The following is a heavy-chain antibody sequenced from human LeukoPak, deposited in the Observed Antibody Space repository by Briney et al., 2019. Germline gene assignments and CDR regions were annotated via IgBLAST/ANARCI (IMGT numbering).Heavy chain of an antibody. CDR3: ARVQAEYYYDSSGYSVDY. D-gene: IGHD3-22*01. J-gene: IGHJ4*02. Sequence: GGSLRLSCAASGFTFSNAWMSWVRQAPGKGLEWVGRIKRKIDGGTTDYAAPVKGRFTISRDDSNNTLYLQMNSLKTEDTAVYYCARVQAEYYYDSSGYSVDYWGQGTLVTVSS. V-gene: IGHV3-15*01. CDR1: GFTFSNAW. CDR2: IKRKIDGGTT.